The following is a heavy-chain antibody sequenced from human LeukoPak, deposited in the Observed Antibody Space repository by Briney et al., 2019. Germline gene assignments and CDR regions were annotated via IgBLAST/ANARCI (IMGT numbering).Heavy chain of an antibody. Sequence: GGSLRLSCAVSGFTFSNYAMSWVRQAPGQGLEWVSGISGSDGATHYADSVKGRFTISRDNSKNTLSLQMNSLRVEDTAVYYCAKSYCSGGSCYSDYWGQGTLVTVSS. CDR1: GFTFSNYA. J-gene: IGHJ4*02. V-gene: IGHV3-23*01. CDR2: ISGSDGAT. D-gene: IGHD2-15*01. CDR3: AKSYCSGGSCYSDY.